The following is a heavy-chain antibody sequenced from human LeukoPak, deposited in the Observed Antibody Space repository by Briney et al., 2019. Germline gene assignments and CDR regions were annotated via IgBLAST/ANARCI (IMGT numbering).Heavy chain of an antibody. J-gene: IGHJ5*02. CDR1: GGTFSSYA. Sequence: ASVKVSCKASGGTFSSYAISWVRQAPGQGLEWMGRIIPILGIANYAQKFQGRVTITADKSTSTAYMELSSLRSEDTAVYYCAREGEYCSGGSCPRWFDPWGQGTLVTVSS. CDR3: AREGEYCSGGSCPRWFDP. CDR2: IIPILGIA. D-gene: IGHD2-15*01. V-gene: IGHV1-69*04.